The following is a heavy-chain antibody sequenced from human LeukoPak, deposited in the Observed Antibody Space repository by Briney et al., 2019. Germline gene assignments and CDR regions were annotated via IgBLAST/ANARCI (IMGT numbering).Heavy chain of an antibody. CDR2: ISYDGSNK. Sequence: GGSLRLSCAASGFTFISYGMHGARKAPAKGREGWAVISYDGSNKYYADSVKGRFTISRDNSKNTLYLQMNSLRAEDTAVYYCARSPLPRESSPPYYFDYWGQGTLVTVSS. CDR3: ARSPLPRESSPPYYFDY. J-gene: IGHJ4*02. CDR1: GFTFISYG. V-gene: IGHV3-30*03.